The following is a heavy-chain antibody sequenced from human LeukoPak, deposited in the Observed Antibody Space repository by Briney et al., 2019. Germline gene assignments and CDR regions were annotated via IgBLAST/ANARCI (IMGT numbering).Heavy chain of an antibody. CDR1: GGSISSSSAY. V-gene: IGHV4-39*01. D-gene: IGHD6-13*01. J-gene: IGHJ4*02. Sequence: SETLSLTCTVSGGSISSSSAYWGWIRQPPGKGLEWIGSIYYRKNTYYNPSLKSRVTISADTSKNQFSLTLGPVSATDTAVYYCARHYGSSWKWYYFDYWGQGTLVTVSS. CDR3: ARHYGSSWKWYYFDY. CDR2: IYYRKNT.